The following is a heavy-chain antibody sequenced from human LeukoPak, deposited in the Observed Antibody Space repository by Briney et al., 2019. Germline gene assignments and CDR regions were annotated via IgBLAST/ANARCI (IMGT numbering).Heavy chain of an antibody. CDR1: GYTFIGHY. D-gene: IGHD5-18*01. J-gene: IGHJ4*02. CDR2: INPNSGDT. CDR3: ARDRGYTYGNYFDQ. V-gene: IGHV1-2*02. Sequence: GASVKVSCKASGYTFIGHYMHWVRQAPGQGLEWMGWINPNSGDTKYAQKFQGRVTLTRDTSISTTYMELSSLKSDDTAVYYCARDRGYTYGNYFDQWGQGTLVTVSS.